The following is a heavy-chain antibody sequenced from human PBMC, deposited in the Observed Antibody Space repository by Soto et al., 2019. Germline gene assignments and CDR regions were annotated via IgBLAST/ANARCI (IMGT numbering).Heavy chain of an antibody. CDR2: INPNSGGT. V-gene: IGHV1-2*02. D-gene: IGHD6-19*01. J-gene: IGHJ4*02. CDR1: GYTFTGYY. Sequence: GASVKVSCKASGYTFTGYYMHWVRQAPGQGLEWMGWINPNSGGTNYAQKFQGRVTMTRDTSISTAYMELSRLRSDDTAVYYCARGEVAVAGRPVPDYWGQGTLVTVSS. CDR3: ARGEVAVAGRPVPDY.